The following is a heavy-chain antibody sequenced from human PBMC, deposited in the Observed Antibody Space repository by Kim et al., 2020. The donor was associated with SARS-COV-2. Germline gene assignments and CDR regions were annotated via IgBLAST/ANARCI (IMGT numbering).Heavy chain of an antibody. CDR1: GFTFSSYG. Sequence: GGSLRLSCAASGFTFSSYGMHWVRQAPGKGLEWVAVISYDGSNKYYADSVKGRFTISRDNSKNTLYLQMNSLRAEDTAVYYCAKPMAAAYSGDYWGQGTL. V-gene: IGHV3-30*18. D-gene: IGHD6-13*01. CDR3: AKPMAAAYSGDY. J-gene: IGHJ4*02. CDR2: ISYDGSNK.